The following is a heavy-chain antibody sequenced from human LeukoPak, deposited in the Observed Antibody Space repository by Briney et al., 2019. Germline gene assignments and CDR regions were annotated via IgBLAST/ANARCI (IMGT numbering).Heavy chain of an antibody. CDR1: GDSITRPNYY. Sequence: PSETLSLTCTVSGDSITRPNYYWGWIRQPPGEGLEWRGYIYSTGITYYNPSLKSRGTISVDTSKNQFSLKLTSMTVADTAVYYCASSPSTVWLEKWFDPWGQGTQVSVSA. CDR2: IYSTGIT. V-gene: IGHV4-39*01. J-gene: IGHJ5*02. CDR3: ASSPSTVWLEKWFDP. D-gene: IGHD6-19*01.